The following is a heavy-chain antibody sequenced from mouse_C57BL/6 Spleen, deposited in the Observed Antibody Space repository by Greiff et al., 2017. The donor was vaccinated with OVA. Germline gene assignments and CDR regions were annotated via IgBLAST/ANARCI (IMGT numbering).Heavy chain of an antibody. J-gene: IGHJ2*01. D-gene: IGHD1-1*01. V-gene: IGHV1-82*01. Sequence: VQLQQSGPELVKPGASVKISCKASGYAFSSSWMNWVKQRPGKGLEWIGRIYPGDGDTNYNGKFKGKATLTADKSSSTAYMQLSSLTSEDSAVYFWATRGGDSNYGSSLYYFDYWGQGTTLTVSS. CDR3: ATRGGDSNYGSSLYYFDY. CDR1: GYAFSSSW. CDR2: IYPGDGDT.